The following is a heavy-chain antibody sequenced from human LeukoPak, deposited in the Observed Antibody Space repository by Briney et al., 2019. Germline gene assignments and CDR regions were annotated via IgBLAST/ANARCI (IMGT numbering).Heavy chain of an antibody. CDR1: GFTLRNYW. CDR2: INPDGSYT. V-gene: IGHV3-74*01. J-gene: IGHJ4*02. CDR3: ASLTVGATGHC. Sequence: GGSLSLSCAASGFTLRNYWMSWVRQAPGKGLVWVSRINPDGSYTAYADSVKGRFTISRDNAKNALYLQMNTLGAEDTAVYYCASLTVGATGHCWGQGILVTVSS. D-gene: IGHD1-26*01.